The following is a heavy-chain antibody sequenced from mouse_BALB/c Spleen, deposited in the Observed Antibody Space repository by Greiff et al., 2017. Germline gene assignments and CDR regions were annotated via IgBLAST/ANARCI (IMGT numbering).Heavy chain of an antibody. CDR1: GFSLTSYG. V-gene: IGHV2-2*02. CDR2: IWSGGST. D-gene: IGHD2-4*01. J-gene: IGHJ4*01. CDR3: APCYDYDHYAMDY. Sequence: QVQLQQSGPGLVQPSQSLSITCTVSGFSLTSYGVHWVRQSPGKGLEWLGVIWSGGSTDYNAAFISRLSISKDNSKSQVFFKMNSLQANDTAIYYCAPCYDYDHYAMDYWGQGTSVTVSA.